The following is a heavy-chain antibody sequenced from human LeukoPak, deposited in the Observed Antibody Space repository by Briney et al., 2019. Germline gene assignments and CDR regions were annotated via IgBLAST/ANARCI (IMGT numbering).Heavy chain of an antibody. CDR2: INHSGST. CDR1: GGSFSGYY. CDR3: ARRRGVVVAATQSYYYYYMDV. Sequence: SETLSLTCAVYGGSFSGYYWSWIRQPPGKGLEWIGEINHSGSTNYNPSLKSRVTISVDTSKNQFSLKLSSVTAADTAVYYCARRRGVVVAATQSYYYYYMDVWGKGTTVTVSS. J-gene: IGHJ6*03. D-gene: IGHD2-15*01. V-gene: IGHV4-34*01.